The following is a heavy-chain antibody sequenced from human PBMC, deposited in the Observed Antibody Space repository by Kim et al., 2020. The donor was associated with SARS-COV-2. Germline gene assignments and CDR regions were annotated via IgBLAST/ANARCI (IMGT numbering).Heavy chain of an antibody. V-gene: IGHV3-21*06. CDR1: GFTISSYS. J-gene: IGHJ6*02. D-gene: IGHD4-4*01. CDR2: ISSSSSYI. Sequence: GGSLRLSCAASGFTISSYSMNWVRQAPGKGLEWVSSISSSSSYIYHADSVKGRFAISRDNAKNALYLQMNSLRVEDTAVYYCARDPYSNGYYYYGMDVWGQGTTVTVSS. CDR3: ARDPYSNGYYYYGMDV.